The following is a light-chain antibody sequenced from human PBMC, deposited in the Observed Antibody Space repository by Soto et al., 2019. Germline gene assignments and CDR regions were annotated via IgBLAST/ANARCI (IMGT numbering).Light chain of an antibody. CDR1: NSNIGSNT. J-gene: IGLJ2*01. CDR2: SNN. V-gene: IGLV1-44*01. Sequence: QAVLTQPPSASGTPGQRGTISCSGSNSNIGSNTVNWYQQLPGTAPKLLIYSNNQRPSGIPDRFSGSKSGTSASLAISGLQSEDEADYYCAAWDDSLNGRVFGGGTKLTVL. CDR3: AAWDDSLNGRV.